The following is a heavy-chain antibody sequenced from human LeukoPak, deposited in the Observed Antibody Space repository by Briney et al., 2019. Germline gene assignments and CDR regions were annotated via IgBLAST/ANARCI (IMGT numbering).Heavy chain of an antibody. CDR2: ISGYNGNT. Sequence: ASVKVSCKASGYTFNSYGISWVRQAPGQGLEWMGWISGYNGNTNYAQKLQGRVTMTTDTSTSTAYMELRILRSDDTAVYYCARAWHLVVLVAATPRNYYYHGMDVWGQGTTVTVSS. CDR1: GYTFNSYG. V-gene: IGHV1-18*01. CDR3: ARAWHLVVLVAATPRNYYYHGMDV. D-gene: IGHD2-15*01. J-gene: IGHJ6*02.